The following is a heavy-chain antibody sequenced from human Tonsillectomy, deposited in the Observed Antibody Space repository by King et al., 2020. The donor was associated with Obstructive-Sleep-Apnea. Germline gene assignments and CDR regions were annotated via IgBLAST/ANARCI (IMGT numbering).Heavy chain of an antibody. CDR3: ARDPNSRAAWGWFDP. V-gene: IGHV1-46*03. Sequence: QLVQSGAEVKKPGASVKVSCKASGYTFTSYYMHWVRPAPGQGLEWMGIINSSGGSTSYAQKFQGRVTMTRDTSTSTVYMELSSLRSEDTALYYCARDPNSRAAWGWFDPWGQGTLVTVSS. CDR1: GYTFTSYY. J-gene: IGHJ5*02. CDR2: INSSGGST. D-gene: IGHD6-13*01.